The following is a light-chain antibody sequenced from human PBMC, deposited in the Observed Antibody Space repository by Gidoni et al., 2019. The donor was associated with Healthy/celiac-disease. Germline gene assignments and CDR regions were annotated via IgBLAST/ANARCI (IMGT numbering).Light chain of an antibody. V-gene: IGKV3-20*01. J-gene: IGKJ2*04. CDR2: GAS. Sequence: EVVLSPPPATLSLSPGERATLSCRASQRVSSSYLAWYQQKPGQAPRLLIYGASSRATGIPDRFSGSGSGTDFTLTISRLEPEDFAVYYCQQYGSSPMCSFGQGTKLEIK. CDR1: QRVSSSY. CDR3: QQYGSSPMCS.